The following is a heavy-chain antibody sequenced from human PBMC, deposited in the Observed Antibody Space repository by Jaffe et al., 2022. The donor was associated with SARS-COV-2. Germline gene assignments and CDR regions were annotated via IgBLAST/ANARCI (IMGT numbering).Heavy chain of an antibody. CDR3: ARQPKSVFFDY. Sequence: QLQVQESGPGLVKPSETLSLTCTVSGGSITISTYYWGWIRQPPGKGLEWIASIYYTGITYYNPSLKGRVSISVDTSKNQLSLRLNSVTAADTAVYYCARQPKSVFFDYWGQGTLVTVSS. CDR2: IYYTGIT. CDR1: GGSITISTYY. J-gene: IGHJ4*02. V-gene: IGHV4-39*01.